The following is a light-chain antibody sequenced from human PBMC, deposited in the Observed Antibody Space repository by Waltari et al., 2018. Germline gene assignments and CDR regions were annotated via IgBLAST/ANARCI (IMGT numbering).Light chain of an antibody. J-gene: IGKJ4*01. CDR3: LQYDNLSAA. CDR1: QDIRNY. CDR2: DAS. Sequence: DIQMTQSPSSLSASVGDSVSFTCQASQDIRNYLSWYQQKPGKAPKLLIYDASNLETGVPARFSASRSGTDVTFTMSSLQPEDSATYFCLQYDNLSAAFSGGTKVDIK. V-gene: IGKV1-33*01.